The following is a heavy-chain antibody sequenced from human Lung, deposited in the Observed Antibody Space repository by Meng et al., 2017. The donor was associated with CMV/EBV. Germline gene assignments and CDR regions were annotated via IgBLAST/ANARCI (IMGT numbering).Heavy chain of an antibody. Sequence: SESXSLTCSVSGGSISSTSYYWGWIRQPPGKGLVWIGSIYYSGTTYYNPSLKSRVTVTVETSKNLLSLTLSAVTAADTAFYYWARRPPALTGNWCDPWGQGTXVTVSS. V-gene: IGHV4-39*02. J-gene: IGHJ5*02. D-gene: IGHD1-14*01. CDR2: IYYSGTT. CDR3: ARRPPALTGNWCDP. CDR1: GGSISSTSYY.